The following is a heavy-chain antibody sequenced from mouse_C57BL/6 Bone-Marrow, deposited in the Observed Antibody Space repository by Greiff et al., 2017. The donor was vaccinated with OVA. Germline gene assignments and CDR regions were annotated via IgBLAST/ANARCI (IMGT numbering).Heavy chain of an antibody. CDR1: GFTFSDYY. V-gene: IGHV5-16*01. J-gene: IGHJ1*03. CDR2: INYDGSST. CDR3: ASLPRRGGWYFDV. Sequence: EVQVVESEGGLVQPGSSMKLSCTASGFTFSDYYMAWVRQVPEKGLEWVANINYDGSSTYYLDSLKSRFIISRDNAKNILYLQMSSLKAEDTATYYCASLPRRGGWYFDVWGTGTTVTVSS.